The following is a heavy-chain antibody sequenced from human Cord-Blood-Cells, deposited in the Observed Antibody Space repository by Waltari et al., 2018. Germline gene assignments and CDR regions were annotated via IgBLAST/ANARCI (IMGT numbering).Heavy chain of an antibody. CDR3: AIPTPNYDFWSGYDAFDI. J-gene: IGHJ3*02. V-gene: IGHV4-39*01. CDR1: GGSISSSSYY. Sequence: QLQLQESGPGLVKPSETLSLTCTVPGGSISSSSYYWGWIRQPPGKGLEWIGSIYYSGSTYYNPSRKSRVTISVDTSKNQFSLKLSSVTAADTAVYYCAIPTPNYDFWSGYDAFDILGQGTMVTVSS. D-gene: IGHD3-3*01. CDR2: IYYSGST.